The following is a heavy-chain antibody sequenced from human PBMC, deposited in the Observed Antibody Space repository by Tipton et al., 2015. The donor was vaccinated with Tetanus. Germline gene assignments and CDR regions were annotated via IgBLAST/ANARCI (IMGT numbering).Heavy chain of an antibody. J-gene: IGHJ5*02. V-gene: IGHV4-34*01. CDR2: IDHRGNT. D-gene: IGHD5-12*01. CDR1: GGSFSGYY. Sequence: TLSLTCAVDGGSFSGYYWSWIRQPPGKGLGWIGQIDHRGNTNFNPSLKSRVTMSVDTSQNQISLRVTSVTAADTAVYYCAFHVYRGFCFGPWGQGTLVTVSS. CDR3: AFHVYRGFCFGP.